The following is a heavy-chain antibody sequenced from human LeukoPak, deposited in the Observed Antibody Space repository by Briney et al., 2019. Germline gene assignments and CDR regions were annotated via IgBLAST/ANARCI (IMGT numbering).Heavy chain of an antibody. CDR3: VQQLSYFDC. Sequence: GGSLRLSCAASGFTFSSYAMHWVRQAPGKGLEWVAVISYDGSNKYYAASVKGRFTISRDNSKNTLYLQMNSLRAEDTAVYYCVQQLSYFDCWGQGTLVTVSS. D-gene: IGHD6-13*01. CDR1: GFTFSSYA. V-gene: IGHV3-30-3*01. CDR2: ISYDGSNK. J-gene: IGHJ4*02.